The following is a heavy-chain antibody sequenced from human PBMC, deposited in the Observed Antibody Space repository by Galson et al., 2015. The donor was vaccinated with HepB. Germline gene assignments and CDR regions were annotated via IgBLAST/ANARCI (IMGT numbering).Heavy chain of an antibody. D-gene: IGHD2-15*01. V-gene: IGHV3-23*01. CDR3: AKEPSAAYSGSWGSWFDP. Sequence: SLRLSCAASGFSFSSFAMSWVRQAPGKGLEWVSVMSAGGGGADYADSVRGRFTMSRDNSKDTLYLQMNSLRAEDTAVYYCAKEPSAAYSGSWGSWFDPWGQGTLVTVSS. CDR1: GFSFSSFA. CDR2: MSAGGGGA. J-gene: IGHJ5*02.